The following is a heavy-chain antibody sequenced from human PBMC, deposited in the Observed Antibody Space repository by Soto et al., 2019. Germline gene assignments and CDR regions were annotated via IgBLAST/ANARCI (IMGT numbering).Heavy chain of an antibody. CDR2: IIPIFDTS. V-gene: IGHV1-69*01. CDR3: ARGISYFDS. CDR1: GGTFSSYA. Sequence: QVQLVQSGAEVKKPGSSVKVSCKASGGTFSSYAIRWVRQAPGQGLEWMGGIIPIFDTSNYAQKFQGRVTITADETTSTAYIELSSLRSEDTPLYYCARGISYFDSWGQGTLVTVSS. J-gene: IGHJ4*02. D-gene: IGHD1-20*01.